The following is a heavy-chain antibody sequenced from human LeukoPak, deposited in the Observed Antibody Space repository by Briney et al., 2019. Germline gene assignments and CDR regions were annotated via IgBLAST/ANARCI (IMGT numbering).Heavy chain of an antibody. D-gene: IGHD2-2*01. J-gene: IGHJ4*02. CDR2: IYTSGST. CDR3: AAEGVVVPAAMYY. Sequence: PSETLSLTRTVSGGSISSGSYYWSWIRQPAGKGLEWIGRIYTSGSTNYNPSLKSRVTISVDTSKNQFSLKLSSVTAADTAVYYCAAEGVVVPAAMYYWGQGTLVTVSS. CDR1: GGSISSGSYY. V-gene: IGHV4-61*02.